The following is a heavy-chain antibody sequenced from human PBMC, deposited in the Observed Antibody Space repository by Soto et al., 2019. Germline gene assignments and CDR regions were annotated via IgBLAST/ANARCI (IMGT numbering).Heavy chain of an antibody. D-gene: IGHD2-2*01. CDR2: ISAYNGNT. CDR3: AREPPPPGY. Sequence: QVQLVQSGAEVKKPGASVKVSCKASGYTFASYAISWMRQAPGQELEWMGWISAYNGNTNYAQKPQGRVNMTTDTSTSTAYMELRGLRSDDTAVYSCAREPPPPGYWGQGALVTVSS. CDR1: GYTFASYA. J-gene: IGHJ4*02. V-gene: IGHV1-18*01.